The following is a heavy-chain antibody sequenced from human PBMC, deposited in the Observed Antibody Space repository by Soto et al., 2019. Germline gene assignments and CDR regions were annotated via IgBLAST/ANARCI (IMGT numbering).Heavy chain of an antibody. CDR1: GGSITSGGYY. CDR2: IYYTGTT. Sequence: QLPLQEPGPGLVKPFQTLSPTCSVSGGSITSGGYYWSWIRQVPGKGLEWIGNIYYTGTTYYNAALKSRLTISVDTSKSQFSLNLSSVTAADTAVYFCARATTTVTTFDSWGQGTQVTVSS. CDR3: ARATTTVTTFDS. J-gene: IGHJ4*02. V-gene: IGHV4-31*03. D-gene: IGHD4-17*01.